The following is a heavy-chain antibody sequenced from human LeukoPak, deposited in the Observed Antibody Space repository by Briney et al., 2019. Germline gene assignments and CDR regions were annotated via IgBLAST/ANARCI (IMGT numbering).Heavy chain of an antibody. Sequence: PGGSLRLSCAASGFTFSSYSMNWVRQAPGKGLEWVSSISSSSSYIYYADSVRGRFTISRDNAKNSLYLQMNSLRAEDTAVYYCARDLHMAAAGTGGVDYWGQGTLVTVSS. D-gene: IGHD6-13*01. V-gene: IGHV3-21*01. CDR1: GFTFSSYS. J-gene: IGHJ4*02. CDR3: ARDLHMAAAGTGGVDY. CDR2: ISSSSSYI.